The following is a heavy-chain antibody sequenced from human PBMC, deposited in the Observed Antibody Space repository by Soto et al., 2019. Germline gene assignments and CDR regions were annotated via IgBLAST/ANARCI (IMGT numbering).Heavy chain of an antibody. Sequence: SETLSLTCAVYGGSFSGYYWSWIRQPPGKGLEWIGEINHSGSTNYNPSLKSRVTISVDTFKNQFSLKLSSVTAADTAVYYCARDRLRRYRPDGAFDIWGQGTMVTVSS. CDR1: GGSFSGYY. CDR3: ARDRLRRYRPDGAFDI. V-gene: IGHV4-34*01. J-gene: IGHJ3*02. CDR2: INHSGST. D-gene: IGHD5-12*01.